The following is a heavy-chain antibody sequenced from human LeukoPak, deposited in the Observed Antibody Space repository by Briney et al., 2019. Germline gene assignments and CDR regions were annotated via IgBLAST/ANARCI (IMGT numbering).Heavy chain of an antibody. CDR1: GYSISSGYY. J-gene: IGHJ5*02. CDR3: ARHTYGSGSYFPNWFDP. D-gene: IGHD3-10*01. V-gene: IGHV4-38-2*01. CDR2: IYHSGST. Sequence: SETLSLTCAVSGYSISSGYYWGRIRQPPGKGLEWIGSIYHSGSTYYNPSLKSRVTISVDTSKNQFSLKLSSVTAADTAVYYCARHTYGSGSYFPNWFDPWGQGTLVTVSS.